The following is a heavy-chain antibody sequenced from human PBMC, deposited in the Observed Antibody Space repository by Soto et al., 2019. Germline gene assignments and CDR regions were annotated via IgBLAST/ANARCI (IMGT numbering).Heavy chain of an antibody. J-gene: IGHJ6*02. V-gene: IGHV1-8*01. D-gene: IGHD5-18*01. CDR2: MNPNSGST. CDR1: GYTFTSYD. CDR3: ARARIQLLNYGMDV. Sequence: PSVTVSCKASGYTFTSYDINWVRPATGQGLEWMGWMNPNSGSTSYAQKFQGRVTMTRDTSTSTVYMELSGLRSEDTAVYYCARARIQLLNYGMDVGAQGTTVTVSS.